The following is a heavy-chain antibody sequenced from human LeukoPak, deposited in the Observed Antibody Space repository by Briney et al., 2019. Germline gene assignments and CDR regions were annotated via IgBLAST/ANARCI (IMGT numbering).Heavy chain of an antibody. CDR2: IGIDSGNT. J-gene: IGHJ4*02. CDR3: ARDYKYAFDN. D-gene: IGHD5-24*01. V-gene: IGHV3-48*01. Sequence: PGGSLRLSCAASGFTFSDYSMNWVRQAPGKGLEWISYIGIDSGNTNYADSVKGRFTISGDKANNSLYLQMNSLRVEDTAVYYCARDYKYAFDNWGQGPLVTVSS. CDR1: GFTFSDYS.